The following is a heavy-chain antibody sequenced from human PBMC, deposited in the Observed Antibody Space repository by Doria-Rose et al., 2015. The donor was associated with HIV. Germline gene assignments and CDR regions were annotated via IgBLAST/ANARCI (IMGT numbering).Heavy chain of an antibody. V-gene: IGHV2-26*01. D-gene: IGHD6-13*01. CDR3: ARIKSSRWYHKYYFDF. CDR2: IFSHDER. CDR1: GVSLSSPGMG. J-gene: IGHJ4*02. Sequence: SGPVLVKPTETLTLTCTVSGVSLSSPGMGVSWIRQPPGKALEWLANIFSHDERSYKTSLKSRLTISRGTSKSQVFLTMTDMDPVDTATFYCARIKSSRWYHKYYFDFWGQGTLVIVSA.